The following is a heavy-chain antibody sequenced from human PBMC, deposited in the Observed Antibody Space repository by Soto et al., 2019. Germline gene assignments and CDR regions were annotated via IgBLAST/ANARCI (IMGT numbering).Heavy chain of an antibody. D-gene: IGHD3-22*01. CDR1: GFSFSTDP. J-gene: IGHJ4*02. CDR2: ISANGRGT. V-gene: IGHV3-23*01. CDR3: VKKRSYDRTNYDHFDY. Sequence: LRLSCATSGFSFSTDPMSWVRQAPGKWLEWVTAISANGRGTSYADSVKGRFTILRDNSRNTLFLQMNSLRADDTAVYFCVKKRSYDRTNYDHFDYWGKGTRVTVSS.